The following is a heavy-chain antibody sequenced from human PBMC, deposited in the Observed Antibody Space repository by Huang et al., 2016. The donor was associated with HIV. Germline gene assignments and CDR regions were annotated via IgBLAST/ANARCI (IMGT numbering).Heavy chain of an antibody. CDR2: ISNDGSNN. CDR3: ARAKDTWDAYDI. D-gene: IGHD5-18*01. J-gene: IGHJ3*02. Sequence: QVQLVESGGGVVKPGRSLRLSWAASGFPCNNHAMHGVRQAPGKWLDWVAVISNDGSNNYYADSGKGRFTISRDSSKSTLFLHMTSLRTEDTAVYYCARAKDTWDAYDIWGQGTMVIVSS. V-gene: IGHV3-30-3*01. CDR1: GFPCNNHA.